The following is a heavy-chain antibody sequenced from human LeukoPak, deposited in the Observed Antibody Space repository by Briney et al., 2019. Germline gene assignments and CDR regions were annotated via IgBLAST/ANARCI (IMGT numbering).Heavy chain of an antibody. J-gene: IGHJ4*02. V-gene: IGHV3-23*01. D-gene: IGHD1-26*01. Sequence: QPGGSLRLSCAASGFTFSSYAMSWVRQAPVKGLEWVSAISGSGGSTYYADSVKGRFTISRDNSKNTLYLQMNSLRAEDTAVYYCAKVGATLWEKSYYFDYWGQGTLVTVSS. CDR2: ISGSGGST. CDR1: GFTFSSYA. CDR3: AKVGATLWEKSYYFDY.